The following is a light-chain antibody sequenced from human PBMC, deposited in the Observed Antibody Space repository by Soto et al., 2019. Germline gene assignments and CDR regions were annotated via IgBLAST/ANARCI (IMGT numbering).Light chain of an antibody. Sequence: EIVMTQSPATLSVSPGERATLSCRASQSVGSNLVWYQQRPGQAPRLLIYDASTRAAGIPARFSGSGSGTEFTLTISSLQSEDFAVYYCQQYTNWVRTFGQGTKVDI. V-gene: IGKV3-15*01. J-gene: IGKJ1*01. CDR1: QSVGSN. CDR2: DAS. CDR3: QQYTNWVRT.